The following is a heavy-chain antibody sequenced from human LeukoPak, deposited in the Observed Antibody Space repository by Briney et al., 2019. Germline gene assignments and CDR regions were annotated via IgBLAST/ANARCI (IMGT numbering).Heavy chain of an antibody. CDR3: ASSLDISSGYSADAFDI. CDR2: IYYSGST. D-gene: IGHD3-22*01. V-gene: IGHV4-39*01. Sequence: PSETLSLTCTVSGGSFSSSSYYWGWIRQPPGKGLEWIGSIYYSGSTYYKPSLKSRVTISVDTSKNQFSLKLSSVTAADTAVYYCASSLDISSGYSADAFDIWGQGTMVTVSS. CDR1: GGSFSSSSYY. J-gene: IGHJ3*02.